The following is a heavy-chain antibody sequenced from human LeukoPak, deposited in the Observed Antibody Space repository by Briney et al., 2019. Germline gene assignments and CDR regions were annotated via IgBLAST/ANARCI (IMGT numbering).Heavy chain of an antibody. D-gene: IGHD3-22*01. CDR2: ISYDGNNK. V-gene: IGHV3-30*18. CDR3: AKGDDTSGYPDY. Sequence: GGSLRLSCAASGFTFSSYGMHWVRQAPGKGLEWVAVISYDGNNKYYADSVKGRFTISRDNSKNTLYLQMNSLRAEDTAVYYCAKGDDTSGYPDYWGQGTLVTVSS. J-gene: IGHJ4*02. CDR1: GFTFSSYG.